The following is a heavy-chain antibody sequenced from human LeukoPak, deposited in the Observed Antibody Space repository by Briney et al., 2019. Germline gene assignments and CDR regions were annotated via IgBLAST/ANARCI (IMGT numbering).Heavy chain of an antibody. CDR3: ARIRADYDSLDI. J-gene: IGHJ3*02. CDR2: ISSSSGNI. CDR1: GFPFSTYS. V-gene: IGHV3-21*04. D-gene: IGHD3-16*01. Sequence: GGSLRLSCAASGFPFSTYSMTWVRQGPGKGLEWVSSISSSSGNIHYADSVWGRFTISRDNAKNSLYLQMNSLRAEDTAIFYCARIRADYDSLDIWGQGTMVTVSS.